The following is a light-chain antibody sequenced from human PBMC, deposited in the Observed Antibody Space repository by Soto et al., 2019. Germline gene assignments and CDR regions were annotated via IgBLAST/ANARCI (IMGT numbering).Light chain of an antibody. CDR1: SSNIGAGYP. CDR3: QSYDSSLSRRWV. CDR2: G. V-gene: IGLV1-40*01. Sequence: QSVLTQPPSVSGAPGQRVTISCTGSSSNIGAGYPVHWYQRLPGTAPKLLVAGNRPSGVPDRFSVSKSGASASLAITGLQAEDEADYYCQSYDSSLSRRWVFGGGTQLTVL. J-gene: IGLJ7*01.